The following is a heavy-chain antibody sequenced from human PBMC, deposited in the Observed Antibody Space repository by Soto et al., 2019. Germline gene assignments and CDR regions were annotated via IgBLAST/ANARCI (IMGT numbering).Heavy chain of an antibody. CDR1: GFTFSSYG. V-gene: IGHV3-30*18. CDR3: AKDLFRTGTTLDY. J-gene: IGHJ4*02. CDR2: ISYDGSNK. Sequence: QVQLVESGGGVVQPGRSLRLSCAASGFTFSSYGMHWVRQAPGKGLEWVAVISYDGSNKYYADSVKGRFTISRDNSKNTLYLQMNSLRAEDTAVYYCAKDLFRTGTTLDYWGQGTLVTVSS. D-gene: IGHD1-7*01.